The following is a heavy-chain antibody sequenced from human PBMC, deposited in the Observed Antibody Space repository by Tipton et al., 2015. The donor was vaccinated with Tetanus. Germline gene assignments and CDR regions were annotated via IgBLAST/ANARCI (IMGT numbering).Heavy chain of an antibody. CDR3: ARDQKSATLSHFFYGLDV. J-gene: IGHJ6*02. D-gene: IGHD2-15*01. CDR1: GGSITSSNY. V-gene: IGHV4-59*01. CDR2: IFYSGNT. Sequence: TLSLTCAVSGGSITSSNYWSWIRQPPGKGLEWIGHIFYSGNTDYNPSLKSRVTISVDTSRKQFSLRLSSVTAADTAVYYCARDQKSATLSHFFYGLDVWGQGTTVTVSS.